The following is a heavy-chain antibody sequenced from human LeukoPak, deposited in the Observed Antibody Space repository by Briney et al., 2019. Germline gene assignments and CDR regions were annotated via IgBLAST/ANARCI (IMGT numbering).Heavy chain of an antibody. Sequence: ASVKVSCKASGYTFTSYGISWVRQAPGQGLEWMGWISAYNGNTNYAQKLQGRVTMTTDTSTSTAYMELRSLRSDDTAVYYCARAVMEWFGELLFYYYYGTDVWGQGTTVTVSS. D-gene: IGHD3-10*01. CDR1: GYTFTSYG. J-gene: IGHJ6*02. V-gene: IGHV1-18*01. CDR2: ISAYNGNT. CDR3: ARAVMEWFGELLFYYYYGTDV.